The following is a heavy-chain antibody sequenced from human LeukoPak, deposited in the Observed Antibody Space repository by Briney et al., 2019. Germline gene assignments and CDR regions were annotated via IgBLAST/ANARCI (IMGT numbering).Heavy chain of an antibody. V-gene: IGHV3-30*02. D-gene: IGHD1-1*01. CDR2: IRYDGSNK. CDR1: GFTFSSYG. Sequence: GGSLRLSCAASGFTFSSYGMHWVRQAPSKGLEWVAFIRYDGSNKYYADSVKGRFTISRDNSKNTLYLQMNSLRAEDTAVYYCAKDLFQRAVGWFDPWGQGTLVTVSS. J-gene: IGHJ5*02. CDR3: AKDLFQRAVGWFDP.